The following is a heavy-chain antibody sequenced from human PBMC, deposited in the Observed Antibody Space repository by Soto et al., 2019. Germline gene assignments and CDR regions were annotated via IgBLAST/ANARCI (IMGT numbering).Heavy chain of an antibody. CDR1: GFTFSSYA. V-gene: IGHV3-30-3*01. CDR3: AREGSSWYRIYYYYYGMDV. J-gene: IGHJ6*02. D-gene: IGHD6-13*01. Sequence: QVQLVESGGGVVQPGRSLRLSCAASGFTFSSYAMHWVRQAPGKGLEWVAVISYDGSNKYYADSVKGRFTISRDNSKNPLYLQMNSLRAEDTAVYYCAREGSSWYRIYYYYYGMDVWGQGTTVTVSS. CDR2: ISYDGSNK.